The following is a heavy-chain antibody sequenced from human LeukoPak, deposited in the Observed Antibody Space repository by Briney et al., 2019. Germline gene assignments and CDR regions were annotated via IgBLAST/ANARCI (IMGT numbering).Heavy chain of an antibody. CDR1: GGSISSYY. D-gene: IGHD3-22*01. Sequence: SETLSLTCTVSGGSISSYYWSWIRQPPGKGLEWIGYIYYSGNTNYNPSLKSRVTISVDTSKNQFSLKLSSVTAADTAVYYCARVTGYMIEDYFDYWGQGTLVTVSS. V-gene: IGHV4-59*01. CDR3: ARVTGYMIEDYFDY. J-gene: IGHJ4*02. CDR2: IYYSGNT.